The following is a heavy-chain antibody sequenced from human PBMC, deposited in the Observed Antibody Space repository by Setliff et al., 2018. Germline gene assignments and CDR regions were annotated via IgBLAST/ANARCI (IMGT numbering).Heavy chain of an antibody. D-gene: IGHD2-8*02. Sequence: SETLSLTCTVSGGSISSSSYYWGWIRQPPGKGLEWIGSIYYSGSTYYNPSLKSRVTISVDTSKNQVSLKLSSVTAADTALYYCTVYNTGSSKDHYWGQGTPVTVSS. J-gene: IGHJ4*02. CDR1: GGSISSSSYY. V-gene: IGHV4-39*07. CDR3: TVYNTGSSKDHY. CDR2: IYYSGST.